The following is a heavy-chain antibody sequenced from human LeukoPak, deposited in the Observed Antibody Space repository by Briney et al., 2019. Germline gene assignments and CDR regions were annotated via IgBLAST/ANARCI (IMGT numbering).Heavy chain of an antibody. V-gene: IGHV3-33*01. CDR1: GFTFSSYG. J-gene: IGHJ4*02. CDR2: IWYDGSNK. CDR3: ARGRGYSYGRIDY. D-gene: IGHD5-18*01. Sequence: PGGSLRLSCAASGFTFSSYGMHWVRQAPGKGLEWVAVIWYDGSNKYYADSVKDRFTISRDNSKNTLYLQMNSLRAEDTAVYYRARGRGYSYGRIDYWGQGTLVTVSS.